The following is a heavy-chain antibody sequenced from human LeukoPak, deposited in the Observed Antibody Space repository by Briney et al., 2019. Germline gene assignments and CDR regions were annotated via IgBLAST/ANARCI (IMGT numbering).Heavy chain of an antibody. D-gene: IGHD3-22*01. CDR2: IYSHGGT. J-gene: IGHJ6*03. Sequence: GGSLRLSCADSRFTFSNYWMSWVRQAPGKGLEWVSLIYSHGGTNYADSVKGRFTISRDNSKNTLYLQMNSLRAEDTAVYYCARDGIDSSSGISYYYYMAVWGKGTTVTISS. CDR3: ARDGIDSSSGISYYYYMAV. CDR1: RFTFSNYW. V-gene: IGHV3-66*01.